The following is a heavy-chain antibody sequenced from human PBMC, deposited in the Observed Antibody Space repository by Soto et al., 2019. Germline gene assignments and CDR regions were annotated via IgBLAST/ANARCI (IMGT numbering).Heavy chain of an antibody. CDR2: IIPILGIA. CDR1: GGTFSSYT. D-gene: IGHD5-18*01. J-gene: IGHJ4*02. V-gene: IGHV1-69*02. CDR3: AKTHNTAMDDGHFDY. Sequence: ASVKVSCKASGGTFSSYTISWVRQAPGQGLEWMGRIIPILGIANYAQKFQGRVTITADKSTSTAYMELSSLRSEDTAVYYCAKTHNTAMDDGHFDYWGQGTLVTVSS.